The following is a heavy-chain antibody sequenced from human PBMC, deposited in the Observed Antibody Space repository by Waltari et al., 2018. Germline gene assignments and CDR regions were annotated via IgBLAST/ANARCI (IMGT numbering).Heavy chain of an antibody. D-gene: IGHD3-22*01. CDR3: ARDHYYDSSGYPTNWFDP. CDR2: IYTSGST. CDR1: GGSISSYY. J-gene: IGHJ5*02. V-gene: IGHV4-4*07. Sequence: QVQLQESGPGLVKPSETLSLTCTVSGGSISSYYWSWIRQPAGQGLEWIGRIYTSGSTNYNPSLKSRVTMSVDTSKNQFSLKLSSVTAADTAVYYCARDHYYDSSGYPTNWFDPWGQGTLVTVSS.